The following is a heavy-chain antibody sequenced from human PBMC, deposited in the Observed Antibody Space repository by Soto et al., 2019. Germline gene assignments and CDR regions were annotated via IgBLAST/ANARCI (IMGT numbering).Heavy chain of an antibody. CDR3: AGHYDILTGYYLLGY. D-gene: IGHD3-9*01. Sequence: SVKVSCKASGGTFSSYAISWVRQAPGQGLEWMGGIIPIFGTANYAQKFQGRVTITADESTSTAYMELSSLRSEDTAVYYCAGHYDILTGYYLLGYWGQGTLVTVSS. CDR2: IIPIFGTA. J-gene: IGHJ4*02. V-gene: IGHV1-69*13. CDR1: GGTFSSYA.